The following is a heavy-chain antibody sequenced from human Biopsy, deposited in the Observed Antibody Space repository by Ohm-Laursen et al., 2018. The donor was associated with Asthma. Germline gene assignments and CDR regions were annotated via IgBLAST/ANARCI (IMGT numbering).Heavy chain of an antibody. V-gene: IGHV3-21*01. CDR3: ARGEYCTSPTCPWGRYATDV. Sequence: SLRLSCSASGFTFSHYNMNWVRQAPGRGLEWVSSITDTSRYIKYADSVRGRFTISRDNAKNSLFLHMNSLRAGDSAVYYCARGEYCTSPTCPWGRYATDVWGQGTTVTVSS. CDR2: ITDTSRYI. CDR1: GFTFSHYN. J-gene: IGHJ6*02. D-gene: IGHD2/OR15-2a*01.